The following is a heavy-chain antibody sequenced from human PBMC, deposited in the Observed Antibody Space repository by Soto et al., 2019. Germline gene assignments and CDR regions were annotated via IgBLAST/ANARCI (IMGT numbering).Heavy chain of an antibody. CDR1: GASVSHGY. D-gene: IGHD3-22*01. CDR3: ARSYYDSTGFAVDP. Sequence: QMQLQALGPGLVKPSETLSLTCNVSGASVSHGYWSWIRQPPGKGLEWIGFMYFGGSFNYNPSLTSRATISVETSKNQFSMKLTSVTASDTDVYYCARSYYDSTGFAVDPWGQGTLVTVSS. CDR2: MYFGGSF. J-gene: IGHJ5*02. V-gene: IGHV4-59*02.